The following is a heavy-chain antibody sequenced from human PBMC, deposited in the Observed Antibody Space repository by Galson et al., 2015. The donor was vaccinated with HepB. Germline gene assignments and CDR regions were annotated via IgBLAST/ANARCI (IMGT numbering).Heavy chain of an antibody. CDR2: INAGNGNT. V-gene: IGHV1-3*01. Sequence: SVKVSCKASGYTFTSYAMHWVRQAPGQRLEWMGWINAGNGNTKYSQKFQGRVTITRDTSASTAYMELSSLRSEDTAVYYCARVLGIAAAGIGYWGQGTLVTVSS. D-gene: IGHD6-13*01. CDR1: GYTFTSYA. J-gene: IGHJ4*02. CDR3: ARVLGIAAAGIGY.